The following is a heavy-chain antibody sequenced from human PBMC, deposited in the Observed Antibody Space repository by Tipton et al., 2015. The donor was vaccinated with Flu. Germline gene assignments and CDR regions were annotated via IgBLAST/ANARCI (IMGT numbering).Heavy chain of an antibody. CDR3: AREGYYYGSGSYVHYYGMDV. CDR1: GGSISRGTYY. J-gene: IGHJ6*02. V-gene: IGHV4-31*03. D-gene: IGHD3-10*01. CDR2: IHYTGST. Sequence: TLSLTCTVSGGSISRGTYYWNWIRQHPGKGLEWIGYIHYTGSTYYNPSLKSRVTISVDTSTNQFSLKLSSVTAADTAVYYCAREGYYYGSGSYVHYYGMDVWGQGTTVTVSS.